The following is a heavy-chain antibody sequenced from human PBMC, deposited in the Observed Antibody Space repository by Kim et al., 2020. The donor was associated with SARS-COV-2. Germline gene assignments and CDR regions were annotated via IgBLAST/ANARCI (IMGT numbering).Heavy chain of an antibody. CDR1: GFTFSAYD. CDR3: VRDRMGGAFDM. D-gene: IGHD3-16*01. V-gene: IGHV3-48*02. CDR2: ITKSSTTI. Sequence: GGSLRLSCATSGFTFSAYDMNWVRQAPGKGLEWLSFITKSSTTIYYADPVEGRFTISRDNAKNSLFLQMNSLRDEDTALYYCVRDRMGGAFDMWGQGTM. J-gene: IGHJ3*02.